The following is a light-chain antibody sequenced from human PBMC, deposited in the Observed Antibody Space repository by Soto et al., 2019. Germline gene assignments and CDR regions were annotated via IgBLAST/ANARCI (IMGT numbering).Light chain of an antibody. CDR2: EVS. J-gene: IGLJ1*01. CDR1: SSDVGGYNY. Sequence: QSALTQPASVSGSPGQSITISCPGTSSDVGGYNYVSWYQQHSGKAPKLMIYEVSNRPSGVSNRFSGSKSGNTASLTISGLQAEDEADYYCSSYTTSYFYVFGPGTKVTVL. CDR3: SSYTTSYFYV. V-gene: IGLV2-14*01.